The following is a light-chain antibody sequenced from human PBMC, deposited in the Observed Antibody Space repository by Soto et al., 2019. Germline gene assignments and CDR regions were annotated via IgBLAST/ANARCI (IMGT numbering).Light chain of an antibody. Sequence: IVMTQSPATLSVSPGERTTHSCMASQSIRNNLARYQQRPGQTPTLLIYGASTRAPGVPANFRGSGSGTEFTLTINGLQSEHFALYWCQQYDNWPPTFGGGTKVDTK. J-gene: IGKJ4*01. CDR3: QQYDNWPPT. CDR1: QSIRNN. CDR2: GAS. V-gene: IGKV3-15*01.